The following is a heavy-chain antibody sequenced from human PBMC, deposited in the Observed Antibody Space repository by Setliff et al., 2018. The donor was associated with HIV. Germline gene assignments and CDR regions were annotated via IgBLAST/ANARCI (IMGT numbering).Heavy chain of an antibody. V-gene: IGHV4-39*01. CDR1: GGSISSFSYY. D-gene: IGHD6-19*01. Sequence: SETLSLTCTVSGGSISSFSYYWAWIRQSPGKGLEWIGNVYHSGGTDYNPSLRSRVSISVDTSTNQFSLSLTSVTAADTAVYYCTRRFEKWLAFDYWGQGTLVTVSS. CDR3: TRRFEKWLAFDY. J-gene: IGHJ4*02. CDR2: VYHSGGT.